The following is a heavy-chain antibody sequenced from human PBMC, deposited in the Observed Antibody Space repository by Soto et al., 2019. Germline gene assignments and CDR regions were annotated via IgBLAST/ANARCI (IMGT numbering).Heavy chain of an antibody. D-gene: IGHD4-17*01. V-gene: IGHV4-61*01. CDR3: ARTTAVPNTLRSRYFFDY. CDR2: VYYSGTT. J-gene: IGHJ4*02. CDR1: GGSVSDKTYY. Sequence: KSSETLSLTCSVSGGSVSDKTYYWSWIRQPPGKRLEWIGYVYYSGTTNYNPSLKSRVTISVDLSKNRFSLRPSSVTTADTALYYCARTTAVPNTLRSRYFFDYWGQGTLVTVSS.